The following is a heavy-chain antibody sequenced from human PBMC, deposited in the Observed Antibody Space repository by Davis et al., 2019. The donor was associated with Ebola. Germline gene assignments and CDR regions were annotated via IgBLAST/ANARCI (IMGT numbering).Heavy chain of an antibody. CDR2: INPNDGGT. V-gene: IGHV1-2*02. CDR3: ARDHGGGTRDNYFDY. Sequence: ASVKVSCKASGGTFSSYAISWVRQAPGQGLEWMGWINPNDGGTSYAQKFQGRVTMTRDTSISTAYMELSSLRSDDTARYYCARDHGGGTRDNYFDYWGQGTLVTVSS. J-gene: IGHJ4*02. CDR1: GGTFSSYA. D-gene: IGHD3-16*01.